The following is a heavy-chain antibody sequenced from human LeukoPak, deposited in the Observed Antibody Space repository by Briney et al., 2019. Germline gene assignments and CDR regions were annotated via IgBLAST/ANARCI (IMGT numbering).Heavy chain of an antibody. CDR1: GGSISSSSYY. CDR2: IYYSGST. CDR3: ARHVRGGYYGSGSYYNDWFDP. Sequence: ASETLSLTCTASGGSISSSSYYWGWIRQPPGKGLEWIGSIYYSGSTYYNPSLKSRVTISVDTSKNQFSLKLSSVTAADTAVYYCARHVRGGYYGSGSYYNDWFDPWGQGTLVTVSS. V-gene: IGHV4-39*01. J-gene: IGHJ5*02. D-gene: IGHD3-10*01.